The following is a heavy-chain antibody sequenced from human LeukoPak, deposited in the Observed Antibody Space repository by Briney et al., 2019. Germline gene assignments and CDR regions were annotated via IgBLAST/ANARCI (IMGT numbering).Heavy chain of an antibody. CDR3: AGQYSSGWYDVGNYYYGMDV. CDR1: GFTFSSYG. V-gene: IGHV3-30*03. J-gene: IGHJ6*02. Sequence: QPGRSLRLSCAASGFTFSSYGMHWVRQAPGKGLEWVAVIPYDGSNKYYADSVKGRFTISRDNSKNTLYLQMNSLRAEDTAVYYCAGQYSSGWYDVGNYYYGMDVWGQGTTVTVSS. CDR2: IPYDGSNK. D-gene: IGHD6-19*01.